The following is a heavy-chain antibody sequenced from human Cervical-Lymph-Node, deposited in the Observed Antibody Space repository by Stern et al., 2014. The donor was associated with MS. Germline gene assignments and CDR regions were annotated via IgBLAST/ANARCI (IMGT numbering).Heavy chain of an antibody. J-gene: IGHJ6*02. V-gene: IGHV3-23*04. CDR2: ISGSGGRT. CDR3: AKDLAVNNIKWVHYAFGLDI. Sequence: EVHLVESGGGLVQPGGSLRLSCTASGLTFSNYAMTWVRQAPGKGLEWVSGISGSGGRTYYEDSVKGRCTISRDNSKNTLYLQMNSLRAEDTAVYYCAKDLAVNNIKWVHYAFGLDIWGQGTTVPVSS. D-gene: IGHD2-21*01. CDR1: GLTFSNYA.